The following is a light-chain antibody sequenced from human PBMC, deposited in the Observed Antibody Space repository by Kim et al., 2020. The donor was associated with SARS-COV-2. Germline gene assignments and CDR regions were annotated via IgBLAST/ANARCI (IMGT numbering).Light chain of an antibody. CDR3: QQYSSSWT. CDR2: KAS. J-gene: IGKJ1*01. CDR1: QSISRW. V-gene: IGKV1-5*03. Sequence: SASVGDRVTIPCRASQSISRWLAWYQQKPGKAPNLLIYKASSLKSGVPSRFSGSGSGTEFTLTISSLQPGDFATYYCQQYSSSWTFGQGTKVDIK.